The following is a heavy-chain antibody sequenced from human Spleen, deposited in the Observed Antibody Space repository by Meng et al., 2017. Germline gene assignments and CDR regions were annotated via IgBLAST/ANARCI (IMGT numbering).Heavy chain of an antibody. V-gene: IGHV1-18*01. CDR3: ARGTPGRSYSDY. D-gene: IGHD3-10*01. CDR1: DYTFTGYG. CDR2: LGAHDGDT. J-gene: IGHJ4*02. Sequence: QVQPVQSGPEVKKLWASVKVVCKASDYTFTGYGVSWVRQAPGQGLEWMAWLGAHDGDTSHAPRFQGRVTVSADRPTATAYMELRSLRSDDTAVYYCARGTPGRSYSDYWGQGTLVTVSS.